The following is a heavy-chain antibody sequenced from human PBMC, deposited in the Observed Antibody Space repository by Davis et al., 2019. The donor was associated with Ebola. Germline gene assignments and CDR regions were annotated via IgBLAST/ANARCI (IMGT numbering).Heavy chain of an antibody. J-gene: IGHJ6*02. Sequence: GESLKISCAASGFTFSSYGMHWVRQAPGKGLEWVAVICYDGSNNYYADSVKGRFTISRDNSKNTLYLQMNSLRAEDTAVYYCARDLNYYDFWSGYHRGMDVWGQGTTVTVSS. CDR1: GFTFSSYG. CDR2: ICYDGSNN. CDR3: ARDLNYYDFWSGYHRGMDV. D-gene: IGHD3-3*01. V-gene: IGHV3-33*01.